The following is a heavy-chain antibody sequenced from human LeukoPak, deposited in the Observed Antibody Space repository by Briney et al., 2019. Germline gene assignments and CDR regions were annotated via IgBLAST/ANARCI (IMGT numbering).Heavy chain of an antibody. D-gene: IGHD1-1*01. Sequence: ASETLSLTCTVSGGPLSAYYWTWLRQPPGKGLEWIGYIYDNGNTNYNPSLKSRVTISVDTSKNQFSLKLSSVTAADTAVYYCATGETGSTLGGYWGQGTLVTVSS. CDR3: ATGETGSTLGGY. J-gene: IGHJ4*02. V-gene: IGHV4-59*03. CDR2: IYDNGNT. CDR1: GGPLSAYY.